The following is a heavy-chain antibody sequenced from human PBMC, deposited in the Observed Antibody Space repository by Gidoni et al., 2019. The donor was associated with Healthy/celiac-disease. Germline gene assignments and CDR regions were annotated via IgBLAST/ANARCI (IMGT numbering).Heavy chain of an antibody. Sequence: EVQLVESGGGLVKPGGSLSLSCAASGFTFSSYSLNWVRQAPGKGLGWVSYISSSSSYIYYADSVKGRFTISRDNAKNSLSLQMSSLRAEDTAVYYCARDFMAGSPKGAFDPWGQGTLVTVSS. CDR3: ARDFMAGSPKGAFDP. J-gene: IGHJ5*02. V-gene: IGHV3-21*01. CDR2: ISSSSSYI. D-gene: IGHD2-15*01. CDR1: GFTFSSYS.